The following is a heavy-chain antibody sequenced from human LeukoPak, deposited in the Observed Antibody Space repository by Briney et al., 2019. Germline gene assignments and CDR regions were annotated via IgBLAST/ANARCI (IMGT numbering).Heavy chain of an antibody. J-gene: IGHJ3*02. CDR2: IYSGGST. D-gene: IGHD3-22*01. V-gene: IGHV3-53*01. CDR1: GFTVSSNY. CDR3: ARGYYDSFRAFDI. Sequence: GGSLRLSCAASGFTVSSNYMSWVRPAPGKGLGWVSVIYSGGSTYNGGSVKGRFTISRDNSKNTLYLQMNSLRAEDTAVYYCARGYYDSFRAFDIWGQGTMVTVSS.